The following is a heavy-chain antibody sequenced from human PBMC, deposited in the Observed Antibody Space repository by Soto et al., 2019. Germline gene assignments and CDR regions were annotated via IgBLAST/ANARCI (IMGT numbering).Heavy chain of an antibody. V-gene: IGHV1-46*01. CDR1: GYTFTSYY. J-gene: IGHJ6*02. Sequence: GASVKVSCKASGYTFTSYYMHWVRQAPGQGLEWMGIINPSGGSTSYAQKFQGRVTMTRDTSTSTVYMELSSLRSEDTAVYYCARDLAPLVAGGVTDHYYYYGMDVWGQGATVTVSS. CDR2: INPSGGST. CDR3: ARDLAPLVAGGVTDHYYYYGMDV. D-gene: IGHD3-16*01.